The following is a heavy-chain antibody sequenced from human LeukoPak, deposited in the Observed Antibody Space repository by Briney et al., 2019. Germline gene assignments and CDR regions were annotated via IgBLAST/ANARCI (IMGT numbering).Heavy chain of an antibody. CDR1: RFTFNRYA. Sequence: PGGSLRLSCAASRFTFNRYAISWVRQAPRKGLEWVSSISGSGGGTFYASSVRGRFTISRDDSKDTVFLQMNGPRAEDTAMYYCAKWDENFYYMDVWGQGTTVTVSS. CDR3: AKWDENFYYMDV. CDR2: ISGSGGGT. D-gene: IGHD1-26*01. V-gene: IGHV3-23*01. J-gene: IGHJ6*03.